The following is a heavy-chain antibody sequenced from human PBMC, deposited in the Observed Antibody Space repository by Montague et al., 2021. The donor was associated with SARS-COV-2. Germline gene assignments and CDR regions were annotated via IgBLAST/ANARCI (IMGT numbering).Heavy chain of an antibody. CDR3: ARAQMAVTEYYPDY. CDR2: IYYSGTT. J-gene: IGHJ4*02. Sequence: ETLSLTCSVSGGSISSSSHYWAWIRQPPGRRLEWIGTIYYSGTTLYHPSLKSRITMSVDTSDNQFSLQLNSVSATDTTIYYCARAQMAVTEYYPDYWGQGILVTVSS. V-gene: IGHV4-39*01. CDR1: GGSISSSSHY. D-gene: IGHD2/OR15-2a*01.